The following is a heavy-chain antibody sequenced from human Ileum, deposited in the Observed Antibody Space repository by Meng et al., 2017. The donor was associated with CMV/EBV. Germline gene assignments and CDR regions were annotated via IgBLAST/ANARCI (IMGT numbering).Heavy chain of an antibody. Sequence: QVQLVQSGPEVKKPGASVKIPCRTSGYNFNNYAITWVRQAPGQGLEWMGWISGYNSNTKYAQKFQGRVTMTTDTSTTTVYMELRNLRYDDTAVYYCARDGYYPSRVFDYWGLGTLVTVSS. CDR2: ISGYNSNT. J-gene: IGHJ4*01. CDR3: ARDGYYPSRVFDY. CDR1: GYNFNNYA. V-gene: IGHV1-18*01. D-gene: IGHD2-2*03.